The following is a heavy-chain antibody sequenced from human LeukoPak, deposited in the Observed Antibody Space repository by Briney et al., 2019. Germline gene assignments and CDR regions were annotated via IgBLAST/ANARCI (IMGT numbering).Heavy chain of an antibody. J-gene: IGHJ4*02. CDR2: IYPGDSEI. Sequence: GESLKIYCKGSGYSFTSYWLGWVRQMPGKGLEGMGIIYPGDSEIIYSPSFQGQVTISADKSTTTAYLQWSSLKASDSAMYYCPIRQSPDYWGQGTLVTVSS. CDR3: PIRQSPDY. V-gene: IGHV5-51*01. CDR1: GYSFTSYW.